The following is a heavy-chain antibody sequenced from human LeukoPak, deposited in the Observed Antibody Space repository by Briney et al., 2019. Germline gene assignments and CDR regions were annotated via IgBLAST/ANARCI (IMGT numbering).Heavy chain of an antibody. CDR1: GYSFTSYW. D-gene: IGHD2-21*02. V-gene: IGHV5-51*01. CDR3: ARPYCGGDCYSLYFQH. CDR2: IYPGDSDT. Sequence: GESLKISCKGSGYSFTSYWIGWVRQMPGKGLEWMGIIYPGDSDTRYSPSFQGQVTISADKPTSTAYLQWSSLKASDTAMYYCARPYCGGDCYSLYFQHWGQGTLVTVSS. J-gene: IGHJ1*01.